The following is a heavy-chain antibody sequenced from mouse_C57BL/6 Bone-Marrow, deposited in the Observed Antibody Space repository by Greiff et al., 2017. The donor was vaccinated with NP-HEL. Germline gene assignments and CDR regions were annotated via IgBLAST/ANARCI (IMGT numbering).Heavy chain of an antibody. V-gene: IGHV1-18*01. CDR2: INPNNGGT. CDR3: ARGEYGRTWFAY. CDR1: GYTFTDYN. Sequence: EVQLQESGPELVKPGASVKIPCKASGYTFTDYNMDWVKQSHGKSLEWIGDINPNNGGTIYNQKFKGKATLTVDKSSSTAYMGLRSLTSEDTAVYYCARGEYGRTWFAYWGQGTLVTVSA. D-gene: IGHD2-10*02. J-gene: IGHJ3*01.